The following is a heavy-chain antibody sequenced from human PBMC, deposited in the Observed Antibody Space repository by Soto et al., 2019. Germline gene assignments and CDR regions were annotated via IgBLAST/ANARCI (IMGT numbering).Heavy chain of an antibody. D-gene: IGHD2-21*02. CDR2: ISGSGGTI. J-gene: IGHJ3*01. V-gene: IGHV3-23*01. Sequence: PGGSLRLSCAASGFSFNTYAMNWVRHAPGKGLEWVASISGSGGTINYADSVKGRFTTSRDTSKNTLYLQMNSLSAEDTAVYYCAKGFIVVVTAIRPDDNFDVWGQGTMVTVSS. CDR1: GFSFNTYA. CDR3: AKGFIVVVTAIRPDDNFDV.